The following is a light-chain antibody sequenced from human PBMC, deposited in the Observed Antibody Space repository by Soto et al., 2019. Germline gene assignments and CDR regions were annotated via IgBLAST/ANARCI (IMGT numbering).Light chain of an antibody. CDR2: GAS. Sequence: EIVLTQSPDTLSLSSGERAALSCRASQSVSSNYLAWYQQKPGQAPRLLLYGASTRATGIPDRFSGSGSGTDFTLTISRLEPEDFAVYYCHQYDSWTFGQGTKVDIK. V-gene: IGKV3-20*01. CDR3: HQYDSWT. J-gene: IGKJ1*01. CDR1: QSVSSNY.